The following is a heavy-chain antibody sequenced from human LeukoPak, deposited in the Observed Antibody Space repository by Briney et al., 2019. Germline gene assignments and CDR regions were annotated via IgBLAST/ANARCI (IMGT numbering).Heavy chain of an antibody. CDR2: VPFDGSKK. CDR3: ANRYSYGIE. J-gene: IGHJ4*02. CDR1: GFTFSRYG. D-gene: IGHD5-18*01. Sequence: GGSLRLSCVASGFTFSRYGMHWVRQAPGKGLEWVAVVPFDGSKKYYADSVKGRFTISRDNSKNTLYLQMNSLRAEDTAVYYCANRYSYGIEWGQGTLVTDPS. V-gene: IGHV3-30*18.